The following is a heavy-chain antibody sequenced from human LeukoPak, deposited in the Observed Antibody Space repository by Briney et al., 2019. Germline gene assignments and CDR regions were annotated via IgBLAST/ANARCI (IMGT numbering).Heavy chain of an antibody. CDR1: GFPFRSYE. Sequence: PGGSLTLSCAPSGFPFRSYEMNWVRQAPGKGLEWVPYISSSGSTIYYAASVKDRFTISRDNAKNSLDLQMSSRRAEDTALYHCARAKEAVVRGLRYYYYMDVWGKGTTVTISS. V-gene: IGHV3-48*03. J-gene: IGHJ6*03. CDR2: ISSSGSTI. D-gene: IGHD3-10*01. CDR3: ARAKEAVVRGLRYYYYMDV.